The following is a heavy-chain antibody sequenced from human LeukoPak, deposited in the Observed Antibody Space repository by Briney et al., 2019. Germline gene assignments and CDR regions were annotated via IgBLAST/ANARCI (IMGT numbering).Heavy chain of an antibody. CDR1: GLKFSDAW. V-gene: IGHV3-15*01. D-gene: IGHD3-9*01. CDR2: IKSKGAGCTT. CDR3: THETQFAWLFFFFDF. J-gene: IGHJ4*02. Sequence: GGSLRLSCAVSGLKFSDAWMSWVRQAPGKGLEGVGRIKSKGAGCTTEYAAPVKGRFIISRDDSKNMVYLEMNSLKTEDTAVYYCTHETQFAWLFFFFDFWGQGTLVTVSS.